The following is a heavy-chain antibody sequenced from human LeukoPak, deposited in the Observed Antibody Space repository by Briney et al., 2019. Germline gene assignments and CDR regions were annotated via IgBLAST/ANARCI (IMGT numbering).Heavy chain of an antibody. CDR2: IYYSGST. CDR1: GGSISSSSYY. V-gene: IGHV4-39*07. D-gene: IGHD3-9*01. CDR3: ARGPGLRYFDWLPRSPFYNWFDP. Sequence: PSETLSLTCTVSGGSISSSSYYWGWIRQPPGKGLEWIGSIYYSGSTYYNPSLKSRVTISVDTSKNQFSLKLSSVTAADTAVYYCARGPGLRYFDWLPRSPFYNWFDPWGQGTLVTVSS. J-gene: IGHJ5*02.